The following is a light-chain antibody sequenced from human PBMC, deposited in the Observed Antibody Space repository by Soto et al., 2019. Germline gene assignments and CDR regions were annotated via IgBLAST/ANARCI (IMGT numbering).Light chain of an antibody. CDR1: RPNIGSNT. J-gene: IGLJ2*01. CDR2: SNN. Sequence: QSVLTQPPSASGTPGQRGTMLWSGSRPNIGSNTVNWFQQLPGTAPKLLIYSNNQRPSGVPDRFSGSKSGTSASLAISGLQSEDEADYYCAAWDDSLNGVVFGGGTKLTVL. CDR3: AAWDDSLNGVV. V-gene: IGLV1-44*01.